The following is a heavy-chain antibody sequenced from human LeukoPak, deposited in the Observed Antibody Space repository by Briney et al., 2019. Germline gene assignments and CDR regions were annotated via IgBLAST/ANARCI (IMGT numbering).Heavy chain of an antibody. CDR2: ISSSSSYT. D-gene: IGHD3-9*01. CDR1: GFTFSDYY. Sequence: GGSLRLSCAASGFTFSDYYMSWIRQAPGKGLEWVSYISSSSSYTNNADSVKGRFTISRDNAKNSLYLQMNSLRAEDTAVYYCARDRSYDILTGYSGILFDYWGQGTLVTVSS. J-gene: IGHJ4*02. V-gene: IGHV3-11*06. CDR3: ARDRSYDILTGYSGILFDY.